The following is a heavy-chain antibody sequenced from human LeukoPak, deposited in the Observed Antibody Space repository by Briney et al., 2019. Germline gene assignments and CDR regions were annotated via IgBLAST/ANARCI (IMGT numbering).Heavy chain of an antibody. D-gene: IGHD1-20*01. CDR2: IKSDGSST. CDR1: GFTFSIYW. Sequence: GGSLRLSCAASGFTFSIYWIHWVRQAPGNGLVWVSRIKSDGSSTSYADSVQGRFTISRDNAKNTLYLQMNSLRAEDTAVYYCARDNYSWFDPWGQGTLVTVSS. CDR3: ARDNYSWFDP. J-gene: IGHJ5*02. V-gene: IGHV3-74*01.